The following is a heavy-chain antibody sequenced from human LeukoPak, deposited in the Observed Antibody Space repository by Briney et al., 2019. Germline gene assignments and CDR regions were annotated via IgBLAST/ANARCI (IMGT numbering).Heavy chain of an antibody. J-gene: IGHJ4*02. CDR2: IGAGAFST. Sequence: GGSLRLSCLAYGFDFSGYVMEWVRQAPGKGLEWVSTIGAGAFSTFYADSVKGRFTISRDNSMNTLYLQMNSLRGDDTAVYHCAKSAPYYYDFWGQGTLVTVSS. CDR3: AKSAPYYYDF. V-gene: IGHV3-23*01. CDR1: GFDFSGYV.